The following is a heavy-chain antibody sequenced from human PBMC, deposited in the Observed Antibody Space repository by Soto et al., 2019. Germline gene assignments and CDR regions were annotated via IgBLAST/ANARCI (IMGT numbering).Heavy chain of an antibody. CDR1: GGTFSSYA. CDR3: ARELDFWSGYWGREDYYGMDV. D-gene: IGHD3-3*01. V-gene: IGHV1-69*13. J-gene: IGHJ6*02. CDR2: IIPIFGTA. Sequence: SVKVSCKASGGTFSSYAISWVRQAPGQGLEWMGGIIPIFGTANYAQKFQGRVTITADESTSTAYMELSSLRSEDTAVYYCARELDFWSGYWGREDYYGMDVWGQGTTVTVSS.